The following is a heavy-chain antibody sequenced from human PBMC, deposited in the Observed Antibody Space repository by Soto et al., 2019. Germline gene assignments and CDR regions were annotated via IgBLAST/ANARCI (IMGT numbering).Heavy chain of an antibody. J-gene: IGHJ6*03. CDR1: GFTVSSNY. CDR3: ARDWRGPGDYDYIWGSYPYYYYMDV. CDR2: FYSGGST. Sequence: GGSLRLSCAASGFTVSSNYMSWVRQAPGKGLEWVSVFYSGGSTYYADSVKGRFTISRDNSKNTLYLQMNSLRAEDTAVYYCARDWRGPGDYDYIWGSYPYYYYMDVWGKGTTVTVSS. D-gene: IGHD3-16*02. V-gene: IGHV3-66*01.